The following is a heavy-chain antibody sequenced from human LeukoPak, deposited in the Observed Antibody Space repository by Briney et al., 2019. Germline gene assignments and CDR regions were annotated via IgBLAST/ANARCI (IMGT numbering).Heavy chain of an antibody. CDR3: ARLAQQYDYVWGSYRPYYFDY. D-gene: IGHD3-16*02. CDR2: IYHSRST. J-gene: IGHJ4*02. Sequence: PSETLSLTCTVSGGSISSSSYYWGWIRQPPGKGLEWIGYIYHSRSTYYNPSLKSRVTISVDRSRNQFSLKLSSVTAADTAVYYCARLAQQYDYVWGSYRPYYFDYWGQGTLVTVSS. V-gene: IGHV4-39*07. CDR1: GGSISSSSYY.